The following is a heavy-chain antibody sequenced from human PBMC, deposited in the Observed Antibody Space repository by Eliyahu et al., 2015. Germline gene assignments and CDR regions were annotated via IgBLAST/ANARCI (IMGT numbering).Heavy chain of an antibody. CDR3: ARALRRIADYYYGMDV. Sequence: VQLVESGGGLVKPGGSLRLSCAASGXTFSSYSMNWVRQAPGKGLEWVSSISSSSSYIYYADSVKGRFTISRDNAKNSLYLQMNSLRAEDTAVYYCARALRRIADYYYGMDVWGQGTTVTVSS. CDR2: ISSSSSYI. V-gene: IGHV3-21*01. J-gene: IGHJ6*02. D-gene: IGHD6-13*01. CDR1: GXTFSSYS.